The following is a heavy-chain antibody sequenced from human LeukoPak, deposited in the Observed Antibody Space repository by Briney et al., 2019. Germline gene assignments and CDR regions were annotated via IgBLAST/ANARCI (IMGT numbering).Heavy chain of an antibody. CDR3: ARGLEGFDI. CDR1: GFTFSSYA. J-gene: IGHJ3*02. Sequence: PGGSLRLSCAASGFTFSSYAMHWVRQAPGEGLEYVSAISSNGGSTYYANSVKGRFTISRDNSKNTLYLQMGSLRAEDMAVYYCARGLEGFDIWGQGTMVTVSS. V-gene: IGHV3-64*01. CDR2: ISSNGGST.